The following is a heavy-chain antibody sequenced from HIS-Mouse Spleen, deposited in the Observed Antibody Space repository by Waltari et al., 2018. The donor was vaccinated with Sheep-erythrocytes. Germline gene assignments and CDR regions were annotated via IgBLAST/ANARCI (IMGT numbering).Heavy chain of an antibody. D-gene: IGHD3-3*01. V-gene: IGHV5-51*03. CDR2: IYPGDSDT. Sequence: EVQLVQSGAEGKKPGESLKISCMGSGYSITSYWIGWVRQMPGKGMDWRGIIYPGDSDTRYSPSFQGQVTISADKSISTAYLQWSSLKASDTAMYYCARRTYYDFWSGYYTDAFDIWGQGTMVTVSS. J-gene: IGHJ3*02. CDR1: GYSITSYW. CDR3: ARRTYYDFWSGYYTDAFDI.